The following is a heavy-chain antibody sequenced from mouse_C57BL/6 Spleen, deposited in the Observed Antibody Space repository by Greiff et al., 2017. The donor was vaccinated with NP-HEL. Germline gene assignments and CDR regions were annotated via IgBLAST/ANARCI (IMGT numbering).Heavy chain of an antibody. CDR2: IRLKSDNYAT. D-gene: IGHD1-1*01. CDR1: GFTFSNYW. CDR3: TFYGSSPFAY. V-gene: IGHV6-3*01. Sequence: EVMLVESGGGLVQPGGSMKLSCVASGFTFSNYWMNWVRQSPEKGLEWVAQIRLKSDNYATHYAESVKGRFTISRDDSKSSVYLQMNNLRAEDTGIYYCTFYGSSPFAYGGQGTLVTVSA. J-gene: IGHJ3*01.